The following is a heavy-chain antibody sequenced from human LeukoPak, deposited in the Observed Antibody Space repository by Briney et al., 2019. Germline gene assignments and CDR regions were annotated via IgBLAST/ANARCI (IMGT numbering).Heavy chain of an antibody. J-gene: IGHJ4*02. CDR2: IWYDGNKK. Sequence: GSLRLPCAASGFTFSSYGMHWVRQAPGKGLEWVAVIWYDGNKKYYADSVKGRFTISRDNSKNTLYLQMNSLRADDTAVYYCAKDKSGSQNWGQGTLVTVSS. CDR3: AKDKSGSQN. D-gene: IGHD1-26*01. CDR1: GFTFSSYG. V-gene: IGHV3-33*06.